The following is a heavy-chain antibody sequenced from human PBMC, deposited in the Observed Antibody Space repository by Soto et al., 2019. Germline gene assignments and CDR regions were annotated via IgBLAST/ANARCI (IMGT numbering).Heavy chain of an antibody. CDR2: VYHTGDT. J-gene: IGHJ5*02. D-gene: IGHD1-20*01. CDR1: GGTVASSHW. V-gene: IGHV4-4*02. Sequence: SETLSLTGGVSGGTVASSHWWSWFRQSPGGGLEWIGNVYHTGDTNFNPSLQSRVTISVDKSNNQFSLRLNSMTAADTAVYFCTRRYNWNDYYFDPWGQGTLVTVSS. CDR3: TRRYNWNDYYFDP.